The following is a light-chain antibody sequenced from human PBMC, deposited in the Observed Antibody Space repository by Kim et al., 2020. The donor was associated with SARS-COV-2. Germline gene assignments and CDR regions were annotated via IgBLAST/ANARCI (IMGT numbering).Light chain of an antibody. V-gene: IGLV1-44*01. J-gene: IGLJ3*02. CDR3: AAWDDSLNAWV. Sequence: HRVTISFSARSSNLGSNPVNWYQQLPGTAPKLLIYSNNQRPSGVPDRFSGSKSGTSASLAISGRQSEDEADYYCAAWDDSLNAWVFGGGTQLTVL. CDR2: SNN. CDR1: SSNLGSNP.